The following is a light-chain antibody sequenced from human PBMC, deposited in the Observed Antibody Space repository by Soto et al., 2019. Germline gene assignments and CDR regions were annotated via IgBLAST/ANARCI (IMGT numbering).Light chain of an antibody. CDR1: QSISSW. Sequence: IQMTQSPSTLSASVGDRVTITCRASQSISSWLAWYQQKPGKAPKLLIYKASSLESGVQSRFSGSGSGTEFTLTISSLQPDDFATYYCQQYNSYPYTFGQGTKLEIK. V-gene: IGKV1-5*03. CDR2: KAS. J-gene: IGKJ2*01. CDR3: QQYNSYPYT.